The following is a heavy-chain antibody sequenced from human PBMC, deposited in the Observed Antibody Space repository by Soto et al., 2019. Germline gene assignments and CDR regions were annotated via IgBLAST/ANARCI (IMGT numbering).Heavy chain of an antibody. J-gene: IGHJ6*02. CDR2: ISYDGSDK. CDR3: ANLEGYYYYPGVDV. Sequence: GGSLRLSCAASGFTFSSSGMHWVRQAPGKGLEWVAVISYDGSDKYYTDSVKGRFTISRDNSKNTLYLQMNSLRVDDTAAYYCANLEGYYYYPGVDVWGQGTTVTVSS. V-gene: IGHV3-30*18. CDR1: GFTFSSSG.